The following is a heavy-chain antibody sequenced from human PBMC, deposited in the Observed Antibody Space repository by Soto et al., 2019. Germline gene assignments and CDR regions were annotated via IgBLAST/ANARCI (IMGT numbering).Heavy chain of an antibody. CDR3: ARDLAISTGTTAPNAFDI. V-gene: IGHV4-59*12. J-gene: IGHJ3*02. Sequence: SETLSLTCTVSGGSINSYYWSWIRQPPGKGLQWIGYIYYSGSTNYNPSIKSRVTISVDTSKNQFSLKLSSVTAEDTAVYYFARDLAISTGTTAPNAFDIWGQGTMVTVSS. CDR2: IYYSGST. D-gene: IGHD1-7*01. CDR1: GGSINSYY.